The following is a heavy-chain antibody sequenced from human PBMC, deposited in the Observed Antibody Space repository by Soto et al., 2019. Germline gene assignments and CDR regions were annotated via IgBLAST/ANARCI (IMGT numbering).Heavy chain of an antibody. Sequence: EVQLLESGGGWGQPGGALRLCCAASGLMFNNYAMSWVRQALGKGLAWVAAIRDSGPSACYADSVTGRFTISRDNSKNILDLQMNSLRPEDTAIYSCAEADWHDPGDYFDYRRQGTLVTVSS. CDR3: AEADWHDPGDYFDY. CDR1: GLMFNNYA. D-gene: IGHD1-1*01. V-gene: IGHV3-23*01. J-gene: IGHJ4*02. CDR2: IRDSGPSA.